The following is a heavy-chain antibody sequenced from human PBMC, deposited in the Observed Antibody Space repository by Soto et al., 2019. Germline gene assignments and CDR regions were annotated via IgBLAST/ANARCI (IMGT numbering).Heavy chain of an antibody. CDR2: ISGSGGST. V-gene: IGHV3-23*01. CDR3: AKGSDYIWGSYRYKVDY. D-gene: IGHD3-16*02. J-gene: IGHJ4*02. CDR1: GFTFSSYA. Sequence: GGSLRLSCAASGFTFSSYAMSWVRQAPGKGLEWVSAISGSGGSTYYADSVKGRFTISRDNSKNTLYLQMNSLRAEDTAVYYCAKGSDYIWGSYRYKVDYWGQGTLVTVSS.